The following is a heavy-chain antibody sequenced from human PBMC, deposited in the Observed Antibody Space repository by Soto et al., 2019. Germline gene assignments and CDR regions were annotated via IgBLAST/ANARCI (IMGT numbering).Heavy chain of an antibody. CDR2: ISAYNGNT. V-gene: IGHV1-18*04. CDR3: ARVDYYDSSRYILWHYYYGLDV. J-gene: IGHJ6*02. Sequence: AAVKVSCKASGYTFTSYGISWVRQAPGQGLEWMGWISAYNGNTNYAQKLQGRVTMTTDTSTSTAYMELRSLRSDDTAVYYCARVDYYDSSRYILWHYYYGLDVCGQGTTVTVYS. CDR1: GYTFTSYG. D-gene: IGHD3-22*01.